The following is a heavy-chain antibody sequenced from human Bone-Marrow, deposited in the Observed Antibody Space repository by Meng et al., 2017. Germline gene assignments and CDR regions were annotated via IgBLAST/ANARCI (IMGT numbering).Heavy chain of an antibody. CDR3: ARGRRVIHPYYFDN. D-gene: IGHD3-10*01. V-gene: IGHV4-39*07. J-gene: IGHJ4*02. CDR1: VGSISSSSYC. Sequence: LELLEALPVGVEPSETLSLPSTASVGSISSSSYCWGGSRQPPGEGLEWIGSIYYSGSTYYNPSLKSLVTISVDTSKNQFSLKLVSVTAADTAVYYCARGRRVIHPYYFDNWGQGTLVTVSS. CDR2: IYYSGST.